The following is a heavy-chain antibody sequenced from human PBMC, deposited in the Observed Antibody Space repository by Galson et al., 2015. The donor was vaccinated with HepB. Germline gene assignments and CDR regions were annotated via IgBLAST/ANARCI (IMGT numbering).Heavy chain of an antibody. CDR3: AREAGYSSSWYY. D-gene: IGHD6-13*01. Sequence: SVKVSCKASGYTFTRYAMHWVRQAPGQRLEWMGWINAGNGNTKYSQKFQGRVTITRDTSASTAYMELSSLRSEDTAVYYCAREAGYSSSWYYWGQGTLVTVSS. CDR2: INAGNGNT. CDR1: GYTFTRYA. V-gene: IGHV1-3*01. J-gene: IGHJ4*02.